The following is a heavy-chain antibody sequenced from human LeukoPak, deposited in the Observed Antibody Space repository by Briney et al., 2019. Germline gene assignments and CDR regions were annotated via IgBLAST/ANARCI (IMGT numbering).Heavy chain of an antibody. CDR3: ARAETTVTTVPFDY. CDR1: GGTFSSYA. J-gene: IGHJ4*02. Sequence: EASVTVSCTASGGTFSSYAISWVRQAPGQGLEWMGGIIPIFGTANYAQKFQGRVTITADESTSTAYMELSSLRSEDTAVYYCARAETTVTTVPFDYWGQGTLVTVSS. CDR2: IIPIFGTA. V-gene: IGHV1-69*13. D-gene: IGHD4-17*01.